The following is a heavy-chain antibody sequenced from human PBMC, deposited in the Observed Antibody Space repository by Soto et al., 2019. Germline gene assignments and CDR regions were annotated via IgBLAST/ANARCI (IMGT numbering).Heavy chain of an antibody. D-gene: IGHD1-1*01. V-gene: IGHV3-11*01. CDR2: ISSSGSTI. J-gene: IGHJ4*02. CDR1: GFTFSDYY. CDR3: AGEVTTGYYLDS. Sequence: PGGSLRLSCAASGFTFSDYYMSWISKAPGKGLEWVSYISSSGSTIYYADSVKGRFTISRDNAKNSLYLQMNTLRAEDTALYYCAGEVTTGYYLDSWGPGALVT.